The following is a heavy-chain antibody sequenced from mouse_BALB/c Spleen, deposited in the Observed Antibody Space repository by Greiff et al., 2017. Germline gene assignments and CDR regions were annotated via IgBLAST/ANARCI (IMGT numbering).Heavy chain of an antibody. CDR3: ARTPPYYGNYDYAMDY. CDR1: GYTFTSYW. Sequence: VQLQQSGAELVKPGASVKLSCKASGYTFTSYWMHWVKQRPGQGLEWIGEIDPSDSYTNYNQKFKGKATLTVDKSSSTAYMQLSSLTSEDSAVYYCARTPPYYGNYDYAMDYWGQGTSVTVSS. J-gene: IGHJ4*01. CDR2: IDPSDSYT. D-gene: IGHD2-10*01. V-gene: IGHV1-69*02.